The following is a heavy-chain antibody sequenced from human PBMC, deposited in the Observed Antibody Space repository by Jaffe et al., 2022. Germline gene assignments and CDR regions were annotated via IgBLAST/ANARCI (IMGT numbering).Heavy chain of an antibody. D-gene: IGHD3-9*01. CDR3: ARQRGYDILTGYSARDDAFDI. Sequence: QVQLQESGPGLVKPSETLSLTCAVSGYSISSGYYWGWIRQPPGKGLEWIGSIYHSGSTYYNPSLKSRVTISVDTSKNQFSLKLSSVTAADTAVYYCARQRGYDILTGYSARDDAFDIWGQGTMVTVSS. CDR1: GYSISSGYY. V-gene: IGHV4-38-2*01. CDR2: IYHSGST. J-gene: IGHJ3*02.